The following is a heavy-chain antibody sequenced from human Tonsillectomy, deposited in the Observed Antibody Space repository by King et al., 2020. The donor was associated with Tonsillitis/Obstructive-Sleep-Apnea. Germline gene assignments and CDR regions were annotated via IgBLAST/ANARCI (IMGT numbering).Heavy chain of an antibody. D-gene: IGHD3-3*01. Sequence: VQLVESGGGLVQPGGSLRLSCAASGFTFSSYDMHWVRQATGKGLEWVSAIGTAGDTYYPGSVKGRFTISRESAKNSLYLQMNSLRAGDTAVYYCARMAIFGVDAFDIWGQGTMVTVSS. V-gene: IGHV3-13*01. CDR2: IGTAGDT. CDR1: GFTFSSYD. J-gene: IGHJ3*02. CDR3: ARMAIFGVDAFDI.